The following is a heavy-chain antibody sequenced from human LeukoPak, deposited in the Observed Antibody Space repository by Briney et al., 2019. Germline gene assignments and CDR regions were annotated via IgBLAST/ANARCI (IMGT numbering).Heavy chain of an antibody. V-gene: IGHV4-61*01. CDR3: ARAGTLGGFDY. CDR2: IYYSESS. J-gene: IGHJ4*02. CDR1: GGSVSSGTYY. D-gene: IGHD1-26*01. Sequence: PSETLSLICSVSGGSVSSGTYYWSWVRQPPGKELEWIGYIYYSESSNYNPSLKSRVTISVDTSKNQFSLKLSSVTAADTAVYYCARAGTLGGFDYWGQGTLVTVSS.